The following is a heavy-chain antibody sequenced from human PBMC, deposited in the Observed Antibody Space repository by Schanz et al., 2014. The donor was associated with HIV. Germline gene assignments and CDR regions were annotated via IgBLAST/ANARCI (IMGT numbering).Heavy chain of an antibody. D-gene: IGHD4-17*01. J-gene: IGHJ5*01. V-gene: IGHV4-4*07. Sequence: QVQLQESGPGLVKPSETLSLSCAVSGGSISGHYWSWIRQPAGKGLEWIGRIGSSDYNPSLKSRVSMSVDPAKTQISLERKPVTAADTAVYFCARQIANRRVNGDYWFDSWGQGTLVTVSS. CDR1: GGSISGHY. CDR3: ARQIANRRVNGDYWFDS. CDR2: IGSS.